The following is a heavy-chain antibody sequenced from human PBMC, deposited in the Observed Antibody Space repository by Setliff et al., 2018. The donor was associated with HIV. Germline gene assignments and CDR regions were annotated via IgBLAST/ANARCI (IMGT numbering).Heavy chain of an antibody. CDR1: GRSLSGYY. CDR2: INQSGST. CDR3: TRHAGRENQLPHTYYYYMDV. V-gene: IGHV4-34*01. D-gene: IGHD2-2*01. J-gene: IGHJ6*03. Sequence: PSETLSLTCAVYGRSLSGYYWSWIRQPPGKGLEWIGEINQSGSTNYNPSLKSRATISVDTSKNQFSLKVTSVTAADTAVYYCTRHAGRENQLPHTYYYYMDVWGEGATVTVSS.